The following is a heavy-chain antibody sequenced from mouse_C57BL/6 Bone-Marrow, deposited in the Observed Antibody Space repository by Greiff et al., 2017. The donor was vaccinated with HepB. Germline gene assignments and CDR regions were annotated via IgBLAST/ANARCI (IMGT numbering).Heavy chain of an antibody. Sequence: EVQLQQSGAELVRPGASVKLSCTASGFNIKDDYMHWVKQRPEQGLEWIGWIDPENGDTEYASKFQGKATITADTSSNTAYLQLSSLTSEDTAVYYSTTLFFSSPYYFDYWGQGTTLTVSS. D-gene: IGHD1-3*01. CDR2: IDPENGDT. CDR1: GFNIKDDY. V-gene: IGHV14-4*01. J-gene: IGHJ2*01. CDR3: TTLFFSSPYYFDY.